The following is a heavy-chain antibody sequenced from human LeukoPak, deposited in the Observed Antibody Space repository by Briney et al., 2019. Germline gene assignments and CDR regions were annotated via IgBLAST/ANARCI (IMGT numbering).Heavy chain of an antibody. CDR3: ARDRNSYGVDY. CDR1: GFTFSSYE. CDR2: ISSSSSYI. V-gene: IGHV3-21*05. J-gene: IGHJ4*02. Sequence: GGSLRLSCAASGFTFSSYEMNWVRQAPGKGLEWVSYISSSSSYIYYADSVKGRFTISRDNAKNSLYLQMNSLRAEDTAVYYCARDRNSYGVDYWGQGTLVTVSS. D-gene: IGHD5-18*01.